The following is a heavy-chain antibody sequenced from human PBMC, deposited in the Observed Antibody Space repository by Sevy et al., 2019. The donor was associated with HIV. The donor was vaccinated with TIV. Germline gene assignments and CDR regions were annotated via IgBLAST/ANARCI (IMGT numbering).Heavy chain of an antibody. CDR2: IIPIFGTA. J-gene: IGHJ6*02. CDR1: GGTFSNYA. D-gene: IGHD4-17*01. Sequence: ASVKVSCKVSGGTFSNYAISWVRQAPGQGLEWMGGIIPIFGTANYAQKFQGRVTITADESTSTAYMELSSLRSQDTAVYYCARGSTDSTTWSPSCYYYGTDVWGQGTTVTVSS. CDR3: ARGSTDSTTWSPSCYYYGTDV. V-gene: IGHV1-69*13.